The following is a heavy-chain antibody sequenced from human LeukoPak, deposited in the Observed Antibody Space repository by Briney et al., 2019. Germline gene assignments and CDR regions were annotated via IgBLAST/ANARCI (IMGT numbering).Heavy chain of an antibody. V-gene: IGHV3-21*01. CDR3: ARDPLADYGDYVEHYFDY. Sequence: GGSLRLSCAASGFTFSSYSMNWVRQAPGKGLEWVSSISSSSSYIYYADSVKGRFTISRDNAKNSLYLQMNSLRAEDTAVYYCARDPLADYGDYVEHYFDYWGQGTLVTVSS. J-gene: IGHJ4*02. CDR1: GFTFSSYS. D-gene: IGHD4-17*01. CDR2: ISSSSSYI.